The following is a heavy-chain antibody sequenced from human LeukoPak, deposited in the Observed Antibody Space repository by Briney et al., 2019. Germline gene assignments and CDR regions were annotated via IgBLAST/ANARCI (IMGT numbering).Heavy chain of an antibody. Sequence: PGGSLRLSCAASGFTISSYWMSWVRQAPGKGLGWVSGISGAGGSTYYADSVKGRFTISRDNSKDTLYLQMNSLRAEDTAIYYCVKLRTGTATNFDYWGQGTLVTVSS. CDR3: VKLRTGTATNFDY. D-gene: IGHD1-1*01. J-gene: IGHJ4*02. CDR1: GFTISSYW. V-gene: IGHV3-23*01. CDR2: ISGAGGST.